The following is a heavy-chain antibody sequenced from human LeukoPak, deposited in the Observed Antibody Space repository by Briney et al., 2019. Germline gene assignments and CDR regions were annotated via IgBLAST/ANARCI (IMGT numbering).Heavy chain of an antibody. CDR3: ARDWGRYCSSTSCYSPWFDP. V-gene: IGHV3-21*01. CDR1: GFTFSSYS. J-gene: IGHJ5*02. CDR2: ISSSSSYI. D-gene: IGHD2-2*01. Sequence: PGGSLRLSCAASGFTFSSYSMYWVRQAPGKGLEWVSSISSSSSYIYYADSVKGRFTISRDNAKNSLYLQMNSLRAEDTAVYYCARDWGRYCSSTSCYSPWFDPWGQGTLVTVSS.